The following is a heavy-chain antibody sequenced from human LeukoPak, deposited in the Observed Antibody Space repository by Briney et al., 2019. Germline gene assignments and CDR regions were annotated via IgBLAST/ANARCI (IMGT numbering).Heavy chain of an antibody. CDR2: ISGSGGST. V-gene: IGHV3-23*01. J-gene: IGHJ4*02. Sequence: PGGSLRLSCAASGFTVSSNYMSWVRQAPGKGLEWVSAISGSGGSTYYADSVKGRFTISRDNAKNSLYLQMNSLRAEDTALYHCARGGERYSSGHLGWWGQGTLVTVSS. CDR3: ARGGERYSSGHLGW. D-gene: IGHD6-19*01. CDR1: GFTVSSNY.